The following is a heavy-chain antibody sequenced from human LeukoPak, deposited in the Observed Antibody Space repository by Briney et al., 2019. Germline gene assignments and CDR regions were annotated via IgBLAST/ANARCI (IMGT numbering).Heavy chain of an antibody. Sequence: SETLSLTCSVSGGSISHYYWSWIRQPPGKGMDWIAYIYYTGDTNYNPSLKSRVTISVDTSKNQFYLTLSSVSAADTAVYYCARHHPKGYSSAWYYFDFWGQGSLVTVSS. CDR3: ARHHPKGYSSAWYYFDF. V-gene: IGHV4-59*08. D-gene: IGHD6-13*01. J-gene: IGHJ4*02. CDR1: GGSISHYY. CDR2: IYYTGDT.